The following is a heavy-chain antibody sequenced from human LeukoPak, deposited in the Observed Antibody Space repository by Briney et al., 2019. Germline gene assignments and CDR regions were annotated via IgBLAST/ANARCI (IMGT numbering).Heavy chain of an antibody. CDR2: INPNGGGT. D-gene: IGHD2-15*01. V-gene: IGHV1-2*02. J-gene: IGHJ4*02. CDR3: ARGGEMATILPLGYCSGGSCYLDY. Sequence: ASVKVSCKASGYTFTGYYMHWVRQAPGQGLEWMGWINPNGGGTNYAQKFQGRVTMTRDTSISTAYMELSRLRSDDTAVYYCARGGEMATILPLGYCSGGSCYLDYWGQGTLVTVSS. CDR1: GYTFTGYY.